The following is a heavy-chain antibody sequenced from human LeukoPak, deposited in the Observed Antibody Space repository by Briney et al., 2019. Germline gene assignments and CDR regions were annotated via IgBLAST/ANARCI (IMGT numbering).Heavy chain of an antibody. CDR3: ARVGVVVVAATPGAYDAFDI. D-gene: IGHD2-15*01. V-gene: IGHV3-48*03. CDR2: IGSRGATI. J-gene: IGHJ3*02. CDR1: GFTFSNYE. Sequence: PGGSLRLSCAASGFTFSNYEMNWVRQAPGKGLDWVSYIGSRGATIYYADSVKGRFTISRDNAKNSLYLQMNSLRAEDTAVYYCARVGVVVVAATPGAYDAFDIWGQGTMVTVSS.